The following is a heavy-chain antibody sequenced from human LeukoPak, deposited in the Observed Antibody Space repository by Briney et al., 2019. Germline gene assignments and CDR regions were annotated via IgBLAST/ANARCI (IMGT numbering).Heavy chain of an antibody. D-gene: IGHD3-22*01. J-gene: IGHJ4*02. CDR3: AKSASGYYFLRNFDY. Sequence: PGGSLRPSCAASGFTFSSYAMSWVRQAPGKGLEWVSAISGSGGSTYYADSVKGRFTISRDNSKNTLYLQMNSLRAEDTAVYYCAKSASGYYFLRNFDYWGQGTLVTVSS. CDR2: ISGSGGST. CDR1: GFTFSSYA. V-gene: IGHV3-23*01.